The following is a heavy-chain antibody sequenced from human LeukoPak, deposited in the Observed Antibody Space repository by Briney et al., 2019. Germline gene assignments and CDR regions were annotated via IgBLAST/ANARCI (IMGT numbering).Heavy chain of an antibody. Sequence: SETLSLTCTVSGGSISSSTYYWGWIRQPPGKGLEWIGNIYNSGNTYYSPSLKSRVTISVDPSKNQFSLKLSSVTAADTAVYYCARGRGGSYYDFWSGYYTGYYYGMDVWGQGTTVTVSS. CDR3: ARGRGGSYYDFWSGYYTGYYYGMDV. CDR2: IYNSGNT. CDR1: GGSISSSTYY. J-gene: IGHJ6*02. D-gene: IGHD3-3*01. V-gene: IGHV4-39*01.